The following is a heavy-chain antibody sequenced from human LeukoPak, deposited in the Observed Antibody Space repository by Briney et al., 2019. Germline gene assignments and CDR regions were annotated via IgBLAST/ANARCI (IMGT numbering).Heavy chain of an antibody. J-gene: IGHJ5*02. V-gene: IGHV3-21*04. CDR3: ARDSRSGWGNWFDP. CDR2: ISSSSSYI. D-gene: IGHD6-19*01. Sequence: PGGSLRLSCAASGFTFSSYSLNWVRQAPGKGLEWVSSISSSSSYIYYADSVKGRFTISRDNAKNSLYLQMNSLRAEDTALYYCARDSRSGWGNWFDPWGQGTLVTVSS. CDR1: GFTFSSYS.